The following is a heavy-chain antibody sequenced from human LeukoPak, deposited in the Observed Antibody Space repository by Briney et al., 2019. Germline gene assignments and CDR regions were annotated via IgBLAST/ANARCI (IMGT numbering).Heavy chain of an antibody. CDR1: GFTFSSYA. Sequence: GGSLRLSCAASGFTFSSYAMSWVRQAPGKGLEWDSSIGGSSRSMYYADSVKGRFTISRDNAKNSLYLQMNSLRVEDTAVYYCARESGGDLGEAFDIWGQGTMVTVSS. CDR2: IGGSSRSM. V-gene: IGHV3-21*01. J-gene: IGHJ3*02. CDR3: ARESGGDLGEAFDI. D-gene: IGHD1-26*01.